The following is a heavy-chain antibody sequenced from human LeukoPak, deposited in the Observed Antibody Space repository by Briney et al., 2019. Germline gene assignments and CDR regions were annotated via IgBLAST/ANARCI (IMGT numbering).Heavy chain of an antibody. V-gene: IGHV3-21*01. CDR3: ARGPTKGNAFDI. Sequence: GGSLRLSCAASGFTFSTFAMIWVRQPPGKGLEWASSIFPSGGEIHYADSVKGRFTVTRDNAKGSVSLQMSSLRAEDTAVYYCARGPTKGNAFDIWGQGTMVTVSS. CDR2: IFPSGGEI. CDR1: GFTFSTFA. D-gene: IGHD5-12*01. J-gene: IGHJ3*02.